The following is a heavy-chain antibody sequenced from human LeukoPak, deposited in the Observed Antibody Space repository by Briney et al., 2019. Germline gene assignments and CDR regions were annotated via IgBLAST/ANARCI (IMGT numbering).Heavy chain of an antibody. CDR2: IYTSGST. CDR1: GGSISSYY. Sequence: SETLSLTCTVSGGSISSYYWSWIRQPAGKGLEWIGRIYTSGSTNYNPSLKSRVTMSVDTSKNQFSLKLSSVTAADTAVYYCARAGTSINYYYYYMDVWGKGATVTISS. D-gene: IGHD6-13*01. CDR3: ARAGTSINYYYYYMDV. V-gene: IGHV4-4*07. J-gene: IGHJ6*03.